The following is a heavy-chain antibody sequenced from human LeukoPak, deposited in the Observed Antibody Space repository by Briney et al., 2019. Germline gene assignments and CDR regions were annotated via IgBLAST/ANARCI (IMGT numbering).Heavy chain of an antibody. CDR2: LFSSSTYK. J-gene: IGHJ3*02. V-gene: IGHV3-21*01. CDR3: ARMDDSSGYAFDI. CDR1: GYTFRIYS. D-gene: IGHD3-22*01. Sequence: GGSQRLSCAAYGYTFRIYSMNWVRQAQGKGLERVSSLFSSSTYKYYADSVKGRFTISRDNAKNSLYLQMNSLRGEDTAVYYCARMDDSSGYAFDIWGQGTMVTVSS.